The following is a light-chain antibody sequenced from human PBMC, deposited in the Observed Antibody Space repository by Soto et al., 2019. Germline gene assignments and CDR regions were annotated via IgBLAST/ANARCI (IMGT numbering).Light chain of an antibody. J-gene: IGKJ1*01. CDR2: LGS. V-gene: IGKV2-28*01. CDR3: MQALQTPWT. CDR1: QSLLHSNGYNY. Sequence: DIVTTQSPLSLPVTPGEPASISCRSSQSLLHSNGYNYLDWYLQKPGQSPQLLIYLGSNRASGVPDRFSGSGSGTDFTLKISRVEAEDVGFYYCMQALQTPWTFGQGTKVEIK.